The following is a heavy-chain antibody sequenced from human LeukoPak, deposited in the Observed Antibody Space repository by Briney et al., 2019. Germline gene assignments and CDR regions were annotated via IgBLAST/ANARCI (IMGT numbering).Heavy chain of an antibody. V-gene: IGHV1-18*01. D-gene: IGHD2-2*01. CDR1: GYTFTSYG. Sequence: GASVKVSCKASGYTFTSYGISWVRQAPGQGLEWMGWISAYNGNTNYAQKLQGRVTMTKDTSTSTAYMELRSLRSDDTAVYYCARGIVVVPAAAGGYYYYMDVWAKGPRSPSP. J-gene: IGHJ6*03. CDR3: ARGIVVVPAAAGGYYYYMDV. CDR2: ISAYNGNT.